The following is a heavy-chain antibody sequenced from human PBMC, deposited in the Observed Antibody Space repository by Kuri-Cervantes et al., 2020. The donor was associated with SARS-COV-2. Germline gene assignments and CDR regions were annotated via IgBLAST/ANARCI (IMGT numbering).Heavy chain of an antibody. Sequence: GGSLRLSCAASGFTFSSYWMSWVRQAPGKGLEWVANIKQDGSEKYYVDSVKGRFTISRDNAKNSLYLQMNSLRAEDTAVYYCARSRPIPGGYCFDYWGLGTLVTVSS. CDR2: IKQDGSEK. CDR1: GFTFSSYW. CDR3: ARSRPIPGGYCFDY. D-gene: IGHD2-21*01. V-gene: IGHV3-7*05. J-gene: IGHJ4*02.